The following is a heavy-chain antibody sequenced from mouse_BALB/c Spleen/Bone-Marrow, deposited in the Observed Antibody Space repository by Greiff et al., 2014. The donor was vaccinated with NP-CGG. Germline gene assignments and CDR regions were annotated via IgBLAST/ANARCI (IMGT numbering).Heavy chain of an antibody. CDR2: IRNKANGFTT. Sequence: EVQRVESGGGLVQPGGSLRLSCATSGFTFTDYYMSWVRQTPGKALEWLGFIRNKANGFTTDYSVSGKGRFTISRDTSQRILYLQRNTLIAEDSATYYGARDENYDIYWYFDVWGAGTTVTVSS. CDR1: GFTFTDYY. J-gene: IGHJ1*01. CDR3: ARDENYDIYWYFDV. D-gene: IGHD1-1*01. V-gene: IGHV7-3*02.